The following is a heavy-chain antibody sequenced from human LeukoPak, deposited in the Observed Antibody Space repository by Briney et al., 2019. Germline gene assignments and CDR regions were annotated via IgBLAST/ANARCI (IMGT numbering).Heavy chain of an antibody. CDR2: ISASGVIT. J-gene: IGHJ4*02. Sequence: GGSLRLSCAASGFTLSSYAMIWVRQAPGKGLEWVSSISASGVITYYGDSVKGRFTVSRDNSKNTVDLQMNSLRAEDTAVYYCAQGGWLDDWGQGTLVTVSS. CDR3: AQGGWLDD. V-gene: IGHV3-23*01. CDR1: GFTLSSYA. D-gene: IGHD2-15*01.